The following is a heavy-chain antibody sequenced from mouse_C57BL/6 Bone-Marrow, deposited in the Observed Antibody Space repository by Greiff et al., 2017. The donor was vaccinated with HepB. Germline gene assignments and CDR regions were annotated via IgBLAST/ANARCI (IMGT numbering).Heavy chain of an antibody. D-gene: IGHD1-1*01. CDR2: IDPSDSYT. V-gene: IGHV1-59*01. J-gene: IGHJ1*03. CDR3: AREGDYYYGSSYAYWYFDV. Sequence: VQLQQPGAELVRPGTSVKLSCKASGYTFTSYWMHWVKQRPGQGLEWIGVIDPSDSYTNYNQKFKGKATLTVDTSSSTAYMQLSSLTSEDSAVYDGAREGDYYYGSSYAYWYFDVWGTGTTVTASS. CDR1: GYTFTSYW.